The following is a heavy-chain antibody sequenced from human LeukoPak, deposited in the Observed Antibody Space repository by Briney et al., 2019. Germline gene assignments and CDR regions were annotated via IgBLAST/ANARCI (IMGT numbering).Heavy chain of an antibody. CDR3: ARVAKRGYSYGPFDY. CDR2: ISYDGSNK. V-gene: IGHV3-30*04. J-gene: IGHJ4*02. D-gene: IGHD5-18*01. Sequence: PGGSLRLSCAASGFTFSSYAMHWVRQAPGKGLEWVAVISYDGSNKYYADSVKGRFTISRDNSKNTLYLQMNSLRAEDTAVYYCARVAKRGYSYGPFDYWGQGTLVTVSS. CDR1: GFTFSSYA.